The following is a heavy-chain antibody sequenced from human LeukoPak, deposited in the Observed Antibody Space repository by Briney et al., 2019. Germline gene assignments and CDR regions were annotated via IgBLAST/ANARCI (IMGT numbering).Heavy chain of an antibody. CDR1: GVSVNSGRYF. Sequence: SETLSLTCTVSGVSVNSGRYFWSWVRQPPGEGLEWIGYIFYSGSTNYNPSLKSRVTISIDTSKNPFSLKLSSVTAADTAVYYCARDPGFCSGSSCYGLGPEGYWGQGTLVTVSS. V-gene: IGHV4-61*01. J-gene: IGHJ4*02. CDR3: ARDPGFCSGSSCYGLGPEGY. CDR2: IFYSGST. D-gene: IGHD2-15*01.